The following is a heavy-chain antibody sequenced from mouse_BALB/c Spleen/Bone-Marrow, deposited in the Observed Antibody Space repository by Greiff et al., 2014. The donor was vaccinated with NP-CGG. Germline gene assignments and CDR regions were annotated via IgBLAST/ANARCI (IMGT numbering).Heavy chain of an antibody. CDR1: GYTFSSYW. CDR3: ATARATSYYGMDY. J-gene: IGHJ4*01. V-gene: IGHV1-9*01. D-gene: IGHD3-1*01. CDR2: ILPGSGSN. Sequence: QVQLKESGAELMKSGASVKISCKATGYTFSSYWIEWVKQRPGHGLEWIGEILPGSGSNKYNEKFKGKATFTADTSSNTAYMQLSSLTSEDSAVYYCATARATSYYGMDYWGQGTSVTVSS.